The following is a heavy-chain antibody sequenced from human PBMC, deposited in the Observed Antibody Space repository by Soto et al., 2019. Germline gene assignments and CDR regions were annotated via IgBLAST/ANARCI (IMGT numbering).Heavy chain of an antibody. Sequence: GASVKVSCKASGYTFTSYGISWVRQAPGQGLEWMGWISAYNGNTNYAQTLQARVTMTTDTSTSTADMELRSLRSDDTAVYYCARSRGLDFWSGYPGDYYGMDVWGQGTTVTVSS. D-gene: IGHD3-3*01. J-gene: IGHJ6*02. CDR3: ARSRGLDFWSGYPGDYYGMDV. CDR1: GYTFTSYG. V-gene: IGHV1-18*04. CDR2: ISAYNGNT.